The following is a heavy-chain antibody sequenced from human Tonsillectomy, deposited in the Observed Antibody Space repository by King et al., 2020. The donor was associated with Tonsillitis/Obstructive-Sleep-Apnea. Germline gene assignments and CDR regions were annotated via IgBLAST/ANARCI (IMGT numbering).Heavy chain of an antibody. Sequence: VQLVESGGGVVQPGRSLRLSCAASGFTFSKYGMNWVRQAPGKGLEWVALIWYDGSNKYYADSVKSRFTISRDNSKNTLYLQMNSLRAEDTALYYCASSLCGGDCNRDYWGQGILVTVSS. CDR2: IWYDGSNK. D-gene: IGHD2-21*02. V-gene: IGHV3-33*01. J-gene: IGHJ4*02. CDR3: ASSLCGGDCNRDY. CDR1: GFTFSKYG.